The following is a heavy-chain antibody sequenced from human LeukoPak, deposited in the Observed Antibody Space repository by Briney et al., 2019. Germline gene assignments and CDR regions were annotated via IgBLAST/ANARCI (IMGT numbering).Heavy chain of an antibody. J-gene: IGHJ4*02. V-gene: IGHV4-61*02. CDR1: GGSISSGSYY. Sequence: SETLSLTCTVSGGSISSGSYYWSWIRQPAGKGLEWIGRIYTSGSINYNPSLKSRVTISVDTSKNQFSLKLSSVTAADTAVYYCARESYYDSYWGQGTLVTVSS. D-gene: IGHD3-22*01. CDR3: ARESYYDSY. CDR2: IYTSGSI.